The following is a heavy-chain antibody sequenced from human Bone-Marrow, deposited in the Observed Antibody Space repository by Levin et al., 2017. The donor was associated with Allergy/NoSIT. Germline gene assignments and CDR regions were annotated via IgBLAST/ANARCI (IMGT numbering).Heavy chain of an antibody. D-gene: IGHD6-13*01. V-gene: IGHV4-31*03. CDR3: ARDFLRRSIAGGGWFDP. CDR1: GGSISSGGYY. J-gene: IGHJ5*02. CDR2: IYYSGST. Sequence: LRLSCTVSGGSISSGGYYWSWIRQHPGKGLEWIGYIYYSGSTYYNPSLKSRVTISVDTSKNQFSLKLSSVTAADTAVYYCARDFLRRSIAGGGWFDPWGQGTLVTVSS.